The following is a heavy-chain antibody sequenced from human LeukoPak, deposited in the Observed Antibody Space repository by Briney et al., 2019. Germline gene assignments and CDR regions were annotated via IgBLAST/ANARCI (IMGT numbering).Heavy chain of an antibody. D-gene: IGHD3-10*01. Sequence: GGSLRLSCAASGFTFSSYSTNWVRQAPGKGLEWVSSISSGSSFTYHADSVKGRFTISRDNAKNSLYLQMNSLRAEDTAVYYCARDSSGSDHFDNWGQGTLVTVSS. J-gene: IGHJ4*02. CDR3: ARDSSGSDHFDN. CDR1: GFTFSSYS. CDR2: ISSGSSFT. V-gene: IGHV3-21*01.